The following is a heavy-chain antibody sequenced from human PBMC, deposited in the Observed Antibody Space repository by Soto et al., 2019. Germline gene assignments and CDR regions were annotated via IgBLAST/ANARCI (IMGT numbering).Heavy chain of an antibody. CDR2: INPNSGGT. CDR3: AREGSSSPKYFHH. Sequence: QVQLVQSGADVKKPGASVKVSCKASGFTFTGYDMHWVRQAPGQGLEWMGWINPNSGGTNYAQKFQGRVTMTRDTSISTAYRELYTLTSDDTAMYYCAREGSSSPKYFHHWGQGTLVTVSS. J-gene: IGHJ1*01. CDR1: GFTFTGYD. D-gene: IGHD6-6*01. V-gene: IGHV1-2*02.